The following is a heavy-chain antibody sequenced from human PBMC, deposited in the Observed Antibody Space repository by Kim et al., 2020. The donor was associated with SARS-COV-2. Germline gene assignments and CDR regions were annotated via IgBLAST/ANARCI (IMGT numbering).Heavy chain of an antibody. CDR2: VHQSSMT. J-gene: IGHJ4*02. CDR1: SHSTSSGYY. CDR3: TSKYYYDTSGYYYADW. D-gene: IGHD3-22*01. V-gene: IGHV4-38-2*02. Sequence: SETLSLTCTVSSHSTSSGYYWGWIRQSPGKGLEWIGSVHQSSMTYYNPSLRSRVTISIDTSKNQFSLRLNSVTAADTAVYYCTSKYYYDTSGYYYADWWGQGTLVTFSS.